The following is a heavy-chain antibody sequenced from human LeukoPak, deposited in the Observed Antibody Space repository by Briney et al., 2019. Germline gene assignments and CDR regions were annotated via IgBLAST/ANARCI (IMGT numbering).Heavy chain of an antibody. CDR2: IYYSGST. J-gene: IGHJ3*02. D-gene: IGHD2-2*01. CDR1: GDSITNGYY. V-gene: IGHV4-38-2*01. Sequence: SETLSLTCVVSGDSITNGYYWGWIRQPPGKGLQWIGSIYYSGSTYYNPSLKSRVTISVDTSKNQLSLRLNSVTAADTAVYYCARPGATATGGFDIWGQGTLVTVSS. CDR3: ARPGATATGGFDI.